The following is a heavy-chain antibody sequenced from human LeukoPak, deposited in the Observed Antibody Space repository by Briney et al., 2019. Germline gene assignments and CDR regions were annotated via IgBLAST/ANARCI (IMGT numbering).Heavy chain of an antibody. V-gene: IGHV4-59*01. CDR3: ARTKTYLDY. CDR2: ISDTGTS. CDR1: GGSISGYY. J-gene: IGHJ4*02. Sequence: SETLSLTCIVSGGSISGYYWSWIRQPPGRGLEWIGYISDTGTSIYNPSLKNRLSMLVDTSKNHFYLNLTSVTAADTAIYYCARTKTYLDYWGQGALVTVSS. D-gene: IGHD2-8*01.